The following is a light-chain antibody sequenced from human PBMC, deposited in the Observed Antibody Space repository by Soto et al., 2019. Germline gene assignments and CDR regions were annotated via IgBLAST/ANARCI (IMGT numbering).Light chain of an antibody. CDR1: SSNIETNT. CDR3: AAWDDSLRGWV. V-gene: IGLV1-44*01. Sequence: QSALTQPPSASGTPGQRVTISCSGSSSNIETNTVDWYQHRPGTAPKVLIFNNNQRPSGVPDRFSGSKSGTSASLAISGLQSEDEADYYCAAWDDSLRGWVFGGGTKLTVL. J-gene: IGLJ3*02. CDR2: NNN.